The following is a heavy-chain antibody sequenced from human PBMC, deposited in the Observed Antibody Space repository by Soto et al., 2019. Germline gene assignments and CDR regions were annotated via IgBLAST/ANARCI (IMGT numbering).Heavy chain of an antibody. D-gene: IGHD3-10*01. CDR2: IIPIFGTA. Sequence: GASVKVSCKASGGTFSSYAISWVRQAPGQGLEWMGGIIPIFGTANYAQKFQGRVTITADKSTSTAYMELSSLRSEDTAVYYCAGKEGVYRFHYYYYGMDVWGQGTTVTVSS. CDR1: GGTFSSYA. J-gene: IGHJ6*02. CDR3: AGKEGVYRFHYYYYGMDV. V-gene: IGHV1-69*06.